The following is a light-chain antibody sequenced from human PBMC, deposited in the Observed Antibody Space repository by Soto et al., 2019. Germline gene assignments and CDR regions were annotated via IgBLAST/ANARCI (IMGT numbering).Light chain of an antibody. CDR1: SSDVGGYNY. CDR2: EVS. CDR3: SSYAGSNNLV. V-gene: IGLV2-8*01. Sequence: QSALTQPPSASGSPGQSVTISCTGTSSDVGGYNYVSWYQQHPGKAPQLMIYEVSKRPSGVPDRFSGSKSGNTASLTVSGLQAEDDADYYCSSYAGSNNLVFGGGTKLTVL. J-gene: IGLJ2*01.